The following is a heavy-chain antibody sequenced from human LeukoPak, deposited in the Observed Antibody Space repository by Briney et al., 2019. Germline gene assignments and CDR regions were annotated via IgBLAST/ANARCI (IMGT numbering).Heavy chain of an antibody. J-gene: IGHJ4*02. CDR2: INPNSGGT. CDR1: GYTFTGYY. Sequence: ASVKVSCKASGYTFTGYYMHWVRQAPGQGLEWMGRINPNSGGTGYAQKFQGRVTMTRDTSISTAYMELSRLISDDTAMYYCARQLGDVGSDYWGQGTLVTVSS. D-gene: IGHD3-10*01. V-gene: IGHV1-2*06. CDR3: ARQLGDVGSDY.